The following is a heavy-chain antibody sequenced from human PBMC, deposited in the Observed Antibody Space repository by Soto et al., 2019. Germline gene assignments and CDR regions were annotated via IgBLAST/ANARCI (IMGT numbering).Heavy chain of an antibody. Sequence: QVQLVESGGGVVQPGRSLRLSCAASGFPFSSYGMHWVRQAPGKGLEWVAHIPYDGSNKHYTDSVKGRFTISRDNSKNMLYLQMSSLRAEDTAVYYSAGGQYYFDYCGQGTRVSVSS. V-gene: IGHV3-30*03. D-gene: IGHD2-15*01. CDR2: IPYDGSNK. CDR1: GFPFSSYG. J-gene: IGHJ4*02. CDR3: AGGQYYFDY.